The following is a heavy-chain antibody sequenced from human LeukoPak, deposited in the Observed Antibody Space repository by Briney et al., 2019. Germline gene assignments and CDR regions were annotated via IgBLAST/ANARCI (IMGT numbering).Heavy chain of an antibody. Sequence: ASVKVSCKASGYTFTGYYMHWVRQAPGQGLEWMGWINLNSGGTNYAQKFQVRVTMTRDTSISTAYMELSRLRSDDTAVYYCAREGDKYANWFDTWGQGTLVTVSS. V-gene: IGHV1-2*02. CDR2: INLNSGGT. J-gene: IGHJ5*02. CDR1: GYTFTGYY. D-gene: IGHD2-8*01. CDR3: AREGDKYANWFDT.